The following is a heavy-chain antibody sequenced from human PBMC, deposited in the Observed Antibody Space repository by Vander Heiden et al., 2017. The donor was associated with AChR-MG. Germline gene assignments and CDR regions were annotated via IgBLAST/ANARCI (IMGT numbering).Heavy chain of an antibody. D-gene: IGHD6-13*01. V-gene: IGHV1-8*01. J-gene: IGHJ6*03. Sequence: QVPLLQSGAEVKKPGASVKVSCTASGYTFTSYDINWVRQAPGQGLEWMGWMNPNSGNTGYAQKFQGRVTMTRNTSISTAYMELSSLRSEDTAVYYCARGAYIAAAGTRQDYYYYMDVWGKGTTVTVSS. CDR3: ARGAYIAAAGTRQDYYYYMDV. CDR2: MNPNSGNT. CDR1: GYTFTSYD.